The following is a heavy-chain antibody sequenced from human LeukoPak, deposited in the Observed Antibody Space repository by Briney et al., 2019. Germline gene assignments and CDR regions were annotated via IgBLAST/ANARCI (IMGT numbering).Heavy chain of an antibody. J-gene: IGHJ4*02. CDR1: GASISTHY. Sequence: SETLSLTCTVSGASISTHYWSWIRQPPGKGLEWIGFGHYTGRSNYNPSLKSRVTISVDTSKNQVSLKLSSVTAADTAVYYRARYDNSGYYSLDYWGQGALVTVSS. D-gene: IGHD3-22*01. CDR3: ARYDNSGYYSLDY. CDR2: GHYTGRS. V-gene: IGHV4-59*08.